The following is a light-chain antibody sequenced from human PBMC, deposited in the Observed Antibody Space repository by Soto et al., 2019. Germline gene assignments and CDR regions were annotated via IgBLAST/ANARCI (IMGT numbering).Light chain of an antibody. V-gene: IGKV1-8*01. J-gene: IGKJ4*01. Sequence: AIRMTQSPSSLSASTGDRVTITCRASQGISSYLAWYKQKPGKAPKLLIYAASTLQSGVPSRFSGSGSGTDFTLTISCLQSEDFETYYCQQYYSYPLTFGGGTKVEIK. CDR1: QGISSY. CDR3: QQYYSYPLT. CDR2: AAS.